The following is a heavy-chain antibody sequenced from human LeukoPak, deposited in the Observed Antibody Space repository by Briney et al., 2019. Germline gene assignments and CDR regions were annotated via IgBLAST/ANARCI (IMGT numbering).Heavy chain of an antibody. CDR2: ISYEGSNK. Sequence: GGSLRLSCAASGFTFSGNAMHWVRQAPGKGLECVAAISYEGSNKYYSDSVKGRFAISRDNSKNTLYLQMSSLRPEDTAVYYCVRGGDYHGSDPFYFDYWGQGTLVTVSS. CDR3: VRGGDYHGSDPFYFDY. V-gene: IGHV3-30*09. J-gene: IGHJ4*02. CDR1: GFTFSGNA. D-gene: IGHD3-10*01.